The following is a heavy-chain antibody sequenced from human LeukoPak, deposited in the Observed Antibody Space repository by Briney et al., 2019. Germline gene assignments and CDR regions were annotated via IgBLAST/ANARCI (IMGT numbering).Heavy chain of an antibody. D-gene: IGHD3-22*01. Sequence: GASVKVSCKASGYIFTSYGISWVRQAPGQGLEWMGWISAYNGNTNYAQKLQGRVTMTTDTSTSTAYMELRSLRSDDTAVYYCARERARGVPYYYDSSGYEDYWGQGTLVTVSS. CDR3: ARERARGVPYYYDSSGYEDY. J-gene: IGHJ4*02. CDR1: GYIFTSYG. V-gene: IGHV1-18*01. CDR2: ISAYNGNT.